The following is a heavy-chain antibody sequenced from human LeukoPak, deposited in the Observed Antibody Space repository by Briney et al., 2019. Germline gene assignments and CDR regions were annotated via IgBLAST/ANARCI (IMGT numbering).Heavy chain of an antibody. CDR1: GYTFTSYD. V-gene: IGHV1-8*01. CDR3: ARGERSGILWFGELLSDYYYYYYMDV. D-gene: IGHD3-10*01. CDR2: MNPNSGNT. Sequence: ASVNVSCKASGYTFTSYDINWVRQATGQGLEWMGWMNPNSGNTGYAQKFQGRVTMTRNTSISTAYMELSSLRSEDTAVYYCARGERSGILWFGELLSDYYYYYYMDVWGKGTTVTISS. J-gene: IGHJ6*03.